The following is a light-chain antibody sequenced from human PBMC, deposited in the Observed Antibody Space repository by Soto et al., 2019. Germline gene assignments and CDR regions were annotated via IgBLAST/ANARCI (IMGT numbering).Light chain of an antibody. CDR2: LAY. CDR1: QSLLHSNGYNY. J-gene: IGKJ4*01. CDR3: MQLLHPPLT. Sequence: DVVMTQSPLSLPVTPGEPASISCRSSQSLLHSNGYNYLAWLLQKAGQSPKLRIYLAYSRASAVADRFSGSGSGSDFTLEISRVEAEDVGIYHCMQLLHPPLTFVGGTKVEIK. V-gene: IGKV2-28*01.